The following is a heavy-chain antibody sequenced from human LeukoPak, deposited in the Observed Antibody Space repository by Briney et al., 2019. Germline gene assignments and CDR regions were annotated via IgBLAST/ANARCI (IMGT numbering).Heavy chain of an antibody. J-gene: IGHJ4*02. D-gene: IGHD6-6*01. V-gene: IGHV3-21*01. CDR1: GFTFSSYS. Sequence: GGSLRLSCAASGFTFSSYSMNWVRQAPGKGLEWVSSISSSSSYIYYADSVKGRFTISRDNAKNSLHLQMNSLRAEDTAVYYCARVGIAARRSSDYWGQGTLVTVSS. CDR2: ISSSSSYI. CDR3: ARVGIAARRSSDY.